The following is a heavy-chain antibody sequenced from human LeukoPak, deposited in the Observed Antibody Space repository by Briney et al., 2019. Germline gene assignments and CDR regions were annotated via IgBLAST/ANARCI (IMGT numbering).Heavy chain of an antibody. CDR2: ISRSSSYI. CDR3: ARGREGQQLVRLRSYYYMDV. CDR1: GFTISTYS. D-gene: IGHD6-13*01. V-gene: IGHV3-21*01. J-gene: IGHJ6*03. Sequence: GGSLRLSCAASGFTISTYSMNWVRQAPGKGLEWVSSISRSSSYIYYADSVKGRFTISRDNAKNSLYLQMNSLRVEDTAVCYCARGREGQQLVRLRSYYYMDVWGKGTTVTISS.